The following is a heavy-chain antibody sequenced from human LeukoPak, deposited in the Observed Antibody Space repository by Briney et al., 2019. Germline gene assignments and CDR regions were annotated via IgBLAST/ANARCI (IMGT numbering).Heavy chain of an antibody. V-gene: IGHV1-24*01. CDR2: FDPEDGEA. CDR3: ATDLGRNDAFDV. J-gene: IGHJ3*01. CDR1: GYTLTELS. Sequence: ASVKVSCKVSGYTLTELSMYWVRQAPGKGLEWMGGFDPEDGEAIYTQKFQGRVTMTEDTSTDTAYMELSSLRSEDTAVYYCATDLGRNDAFDVWGQGTMVTVSS. D-gene: IGHD3-16*01.